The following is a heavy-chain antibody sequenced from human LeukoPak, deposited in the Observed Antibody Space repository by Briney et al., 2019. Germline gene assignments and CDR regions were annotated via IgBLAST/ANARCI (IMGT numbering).Heavy chain of an antibody. J-gene: IGHJ3*02. CDR2: IFYSGNT. CDR3: AREMHQVMDDAFDI. D-gene: IGHD2-21*01. Sequence: KASETLSLTCTVSGGSISSSAYYWGWIRQPPGKGREWIGVIFYSGNTFYNPYLRSRVTISVHTHKNKFSLNLRSVTAAHTAVYYCAREMHQVMDDAFDIWGQGTTVTVSS. CDR1: GGSISSSAYY. V-gene: IGHV4-39*07.